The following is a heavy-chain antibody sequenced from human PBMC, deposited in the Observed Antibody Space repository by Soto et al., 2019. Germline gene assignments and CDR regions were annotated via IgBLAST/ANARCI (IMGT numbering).Heavy chain of an antibody. D-gene: IGHD6-19*01. CDR2: IWYDGSNK. Sequence: QVQLVESGGGVVQPGRSLRLSCAASGFTFSSYGMHWVHQAPGKGLEWVAVIWYDGSNKYYADSVKGRFTISRDNSKNTLYLQMNSLRAEDTAVYYCASSYSSGWSMGFDYWGQGTLVTVSS. V-gene: IGHV3-33*01. CDR3: ASSYSSGWSMGFDY. CDR1: GFTFSSYG. J-gene: IGHJ4*02.